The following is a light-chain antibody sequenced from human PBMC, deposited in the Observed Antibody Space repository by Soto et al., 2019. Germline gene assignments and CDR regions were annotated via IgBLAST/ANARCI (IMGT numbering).Light chain of an antibody. CDR3: QQRSNWPPIT. CDR2: DAS. J-gene: IGKJ5*01. CDR1: QSVNSN. Sequence: EILLTQSPGTLSLSPGERATLSCRASQSVNSNLAWYQQKPGQAPRLLIYDASNRATGIPARFSGSGSGTDFTLTISSLEPEDFAVYYCQQRSNWPPITFGQGTRLEIK. V-gene: IGKV3-11*01.